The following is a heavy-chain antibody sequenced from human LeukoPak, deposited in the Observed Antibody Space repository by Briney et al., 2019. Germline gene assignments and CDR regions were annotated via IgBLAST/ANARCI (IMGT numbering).Heavy chain of an antibody. V-gene: IGHV3-33*01. CDR3: ARDGELPADY. Sequence: GRSLTLSCAASGFTFSSYGMHWVRQAPGKGLEWVAVIWYDGSNKYYADSVKGRFTISRDNSKNTLYLQMNSLRAEDTAVYYCARDGELPADYWGQGTLVTVSS. D-gene: IGHD1-26*01. CDR1: GFTFSSYG. CDR2: IWYDGSNK. J-gene: IGHJ4*02.